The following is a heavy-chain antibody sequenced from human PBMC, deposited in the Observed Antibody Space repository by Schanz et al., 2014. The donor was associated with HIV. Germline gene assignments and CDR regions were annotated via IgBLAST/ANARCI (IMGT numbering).Heavy chain of an antibody. V-gene: IGHV4-34*01. D-gene: IGHD2-2*02. CDR2: IDDAGNT. Sequence: QVRLQQWGAGLLKPSGTLSLTCAAYGGLFSGNYWSWVRQSPGKGLQWIGEIDDAGNTNYEPSLKSRITISVETSKRQFSLKMTSVSAADTAAYYCARGIRQSRRDCRSPSCNTGWFDPWGQGTLVTVSS. CDR3: ARGIRQSRRDCRSPSCNTGWFDP. CDR1: GGLFSGNY. J-gene: IGHJ5*02.